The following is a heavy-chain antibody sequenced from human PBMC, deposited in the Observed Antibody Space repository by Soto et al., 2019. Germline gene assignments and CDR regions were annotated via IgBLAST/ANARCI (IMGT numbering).Heavy chain of an antibody. J-gene: IGHJ4*02. Sequence: EVQLVESGGGLVKPGESLRLSCAASGFTFSSYDMHWVRQAPGGGLEWVSTISTTSFFTYYTDSVKGRFTISRDNAKNSLYLQMNRLRAEDTAVYYCARGDCSGGTCYLGYFDYWGQGTLVTVSS. CDR1: GFTFSSYD. V-gene: IGHV3-21*01. CDR2: ISTTSFFT. D-gene: IGHD2-15*01. CDR3: ARGDCSGGTCYLGYFDY.